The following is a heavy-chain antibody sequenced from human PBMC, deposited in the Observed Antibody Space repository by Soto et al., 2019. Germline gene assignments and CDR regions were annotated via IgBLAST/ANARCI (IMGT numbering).Heavy chain of an antibody. V-gene: IGHV1-69*13. D-gene: IGHD6-19*01. CDR3: AREAPYSSGWYNAFDI. Sequence: SGKVSCKASGGTFSSYAISWVRQASGQGLEWMGGIIPIFGTANYAQKFQGRVTITADESTSTAYMELSSLRSEDTAVYYCAREAPYSSGWYNAFDIWGQGIMVTVSS. J-gene: IGHJ3*02. CDR1: GGTFSSYA. CDR2: IIPIFGTA.